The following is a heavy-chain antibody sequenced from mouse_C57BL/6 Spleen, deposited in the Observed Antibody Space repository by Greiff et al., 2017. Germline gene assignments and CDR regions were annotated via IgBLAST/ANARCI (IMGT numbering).Heavy chain of an antibody. CDR2: IAPSDSYT. Sequence: QVQLQQPGAELVMPGASVKLSCKASGYTFTSYWMHWVKQRPGQGLEWIGEIAPSDSYTNYNQKFKGKSTLTVDKSSSTAYMQLSSLTSEDSAVYYCARRVLPAMDYWGQGTSVTVSS. V-gene: IGHV1-69*01. D-gene: IGHD1-1*01. CDR1: GYTFTSYW. J-gene: IGHJ4*01. CDR3: ARRVLPAMDY.